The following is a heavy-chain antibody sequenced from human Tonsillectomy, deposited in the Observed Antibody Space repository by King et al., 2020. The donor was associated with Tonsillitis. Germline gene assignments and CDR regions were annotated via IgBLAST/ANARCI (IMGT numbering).Heavy chain of an antibody. CDR1: GYIFTSYW. CDR2: IDPSDSYT. V-gene: IGHV5-10-1*03. J-gene: IGHJ6*02. CDR3: TRLGFGELSMDV. Sequence: VQLVESGAEVKKPGESLRISCKGSGYIFTSYWISWVRQMPGKGLEWMGRIDPSDSYTNYSPSFQGHVTISADKSISTAYLQWSSLKASDTAMYYCTRLGFGELSMDVWGQGTTVTVSS. D-gene: IGHD3-10*01.